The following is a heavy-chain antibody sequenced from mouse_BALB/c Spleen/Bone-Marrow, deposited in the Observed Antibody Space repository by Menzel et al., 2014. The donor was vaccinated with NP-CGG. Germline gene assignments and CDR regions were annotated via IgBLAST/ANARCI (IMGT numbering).Heavy chain of an antibody. CDR2: IDPETGGT. CDR3: TRLDCSGYGAY. CDR1: GYTFTDYE. V-gene: IGHV1-15*01. Sequence: VQLQQSGAELVRPGASVTLSCKASGYTFTDYEMHWLKQTPVHGLEWIGAIDPETGGTAYNQKFKGRATLTTDKSSSTAYMELRNLTSEDSAIYYCTRLDCSGYGAYWGQGTLVTVSA. D-gene: IGHD3-2*01. J-gene: IGHJ3*01.